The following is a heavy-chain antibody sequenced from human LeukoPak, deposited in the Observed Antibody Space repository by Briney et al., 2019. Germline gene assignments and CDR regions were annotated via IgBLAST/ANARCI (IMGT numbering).Heavy chain of an antibody. D-gene: IGHD3-10*01. V-gene: IGHV3-30*03. CDR1: GFTFSSYA. J-gene: IGHJ4*02. Sequence: GGSLRLSCAASGFTFSSYAMSWVRQAPGKGLEWVAVISYDGSNKYYADSVKGRFTISRNNSKNTLYLQMNSLRAEDTAVYYCARDQGSSGYRPFDYWGQGTLVTVSS. CDR3: ARDQGSSGYRPFDY. CDR2: ISYDGSNK.